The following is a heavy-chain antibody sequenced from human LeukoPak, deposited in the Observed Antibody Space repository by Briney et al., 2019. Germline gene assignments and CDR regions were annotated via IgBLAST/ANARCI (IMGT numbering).Heavy chain of an antibody. CDR3: ARFNDFWSGRTSQYYYGMDV. CDR1: GFTFSSYA. CDR2: ISGSGGST. J-gene: IGHJ6*02. D-gene: IGHD3-3*01. V-gene: IGHV3-23*01. Sequence: PGGSLRLSCAASGFTFSSYAMSWVRQAPGKGLEWVSAISGSGGSTYYADSVKGRFTISRDNSKNTLYLQMNSLRAEDTAVYYCARFNDFWSGRTSQYYYGMDVWGQGTTVIVSS.